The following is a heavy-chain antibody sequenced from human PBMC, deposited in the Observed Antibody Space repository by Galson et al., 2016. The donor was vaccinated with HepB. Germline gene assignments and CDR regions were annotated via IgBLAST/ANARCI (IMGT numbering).Heavy chain of an antibody. Sequence: QSGAEVKKPGESLKISCKGSGYSFSTYWIGWVRQMPGKGLEWMGIIYPADSDTRYSPSFQGQFTISADKSISTAYLQWSSLKASDTAMYYCARRGPSGRRMAGAGRIEGAFDIWGQGTMVTVSS. J-gene: IGHJ3*02. V-gene: IGHV5-51*01. CDR1: GYSFSTYW. D-gene: IGHD6-13*01. CDR3: ARRGPSGRRMAGAGRIEGAFDI. CDR2: IYPADSDT.